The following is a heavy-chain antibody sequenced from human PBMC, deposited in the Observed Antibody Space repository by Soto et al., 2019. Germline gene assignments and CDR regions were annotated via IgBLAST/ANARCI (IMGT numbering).Heavy chain of an antibody. CDR1: GFTFRSYS. CDR2: ISGSGIST. J-gene: IGHJ2*01. Sequence: DVQLLESGGGLVQPGGSLRLSWAASGFTFRSYSMSWVRQAPGKGLDWVSGISGSGISTHYADSVKGRFTVSRDNSKNTLYLTMHRLRAEDTAVYNCAKEPVFPDWYFDLWGRGTLVTVSS. V-gene: IGHV3-23*01. CDR3: AKEPVFPDWYFDL.